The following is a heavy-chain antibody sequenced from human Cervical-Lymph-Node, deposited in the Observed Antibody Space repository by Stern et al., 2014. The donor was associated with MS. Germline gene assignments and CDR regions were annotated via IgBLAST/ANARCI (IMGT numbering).Heavy chain of an antibody. CDR1: GYSFTNSW. CDR2: IYPGNFDT. Sequence: EVQLVKSGADVKKPGESLKISCKASGYSFTNSWIGWVRQMPGKGLEWMGIIYPGNFDTRYSPSFQGQVTISADRSISTAYLQWSSLKASDTAMYYCARLASYTGYDYDAFDMWGQGTRVTVSS. CDR3: ARLASYTGYDYDAFDM. D-gene: IGHD5-12*01. J-gene: IGHJ3*02. V-gene: IGHV5-51*03.